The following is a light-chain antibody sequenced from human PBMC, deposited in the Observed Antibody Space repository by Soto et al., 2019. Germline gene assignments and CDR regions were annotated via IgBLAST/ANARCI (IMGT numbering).Light chain of an antibody. J-gene: IGKJ1*01. Sequence: EIVMTQSPATLSVSPGERATLSCRASQSVGSNLAGYQQKPGQAPRLLIYGASTRATGIPARFSGSGSGTEFTLTISSLQSEDFAIYFCQQYNNWPPDRTFGQGTKVEI. CDR1: QSVGSN. CDR3: QQYNNWPPDRT. CDR2: GAS. V-gene: IGKV3-15*01.